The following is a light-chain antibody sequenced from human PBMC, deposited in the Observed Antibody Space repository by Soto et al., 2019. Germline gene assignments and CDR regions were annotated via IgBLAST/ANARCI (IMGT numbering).Light chain of an antibody. J-gene: IGKJ1*01. CDR3: QQYNSYRT. CDR1: QSISSW. V-gene: IGKV1-5*03. CDR2: KAS. Sequence: DIQMTQSTSTLSASVGDRVTITCRASQSISSWLAWYQQKPGKAPKLLIYKASSLESGVPSRFSGSGSGTEFTLTISSLQPDDFATYYCQQYNSYRTFGQGTKVDI.